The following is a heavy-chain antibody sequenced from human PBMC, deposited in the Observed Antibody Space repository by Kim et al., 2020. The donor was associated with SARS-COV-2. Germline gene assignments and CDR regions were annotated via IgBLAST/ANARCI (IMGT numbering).Heavy chain of an antibody. V-gene: IGHV3-21*01. J-gene: IGHJ6*03. D-gene: IGHD3-10*01. CDR2: ISSSSSYI. CDR1: GFTFSSYS. CDR3: ARAESAPAGNYYYYMDV. Sequence: GGSLRLSCAASGFTFSSYSMNWVRQAPGKGLEWVSSISSSSSYIYYADSVKGRFTISRDNAKNSLYLQMNSLRAEDTAVYYCARAESAPAGNYYYYMDVWGKGTTVTVSS.